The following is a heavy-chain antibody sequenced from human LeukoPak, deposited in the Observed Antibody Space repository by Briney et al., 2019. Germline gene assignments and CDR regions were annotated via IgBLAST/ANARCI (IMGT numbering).Heavy chain of an antibody. J-gene: IGHJ3*02. CDR2: INHSGST. CDR1: GGSFSGYY. D-gene: IGHD1-26*01. CDR3: ARDNIKEVGAIDAFDI. Sequence: SETLSLTCAVYGGSFSGYYWSWTRQPPGKGLEWIGEINHSGSTNYNPSLKSRATMSVDTSKNQFSRKLSSVTAADTAVYYCARDNIKEVGAIDAFDIWGQGTMVTVSS. V-gene: IGHV4-34*01.